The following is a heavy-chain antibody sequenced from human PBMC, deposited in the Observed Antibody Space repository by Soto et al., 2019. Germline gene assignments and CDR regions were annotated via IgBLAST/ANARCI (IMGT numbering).Heavy chain of an antibody. V-gene: IGHV3-11*01. CDR1: GFTFSDYY. D-gene: IGHD3-22*01. J-gene: IGHJ6*02. CDR2: ISSSGSTI. Sequence: GGSLRLSCAASGFTFSDYYMSWIRQAPGKGLEWVSYISSSGSTIYYADSVKGRFIISRDNAKNSLYLQMNSLRAEDTAVYYCARDSRYYYDSSGYYYYYYGMDVGGQGTTVTV. CDR3: ARDSRYYYDSSGYYYYYYGMDV.